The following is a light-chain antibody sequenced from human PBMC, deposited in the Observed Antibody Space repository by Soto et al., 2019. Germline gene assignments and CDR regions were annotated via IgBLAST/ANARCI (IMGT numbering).Light chain of an antibody. CDR1: QSISVW. CDR3: QQYNNRWT. Sequence: DIQMTKSPSTLSASVGDRVTITCRASQSISVWLAWFQQKPGNAPKLLIYKASTLESGVPSRFSGSGSGTEFTLTISSLQPDDSATYYCQQYNNRWTVGQGTKVEIK. CDR2: KAS. V-gene: IGKV1-5*03. J-gene: IGKJ1*01.